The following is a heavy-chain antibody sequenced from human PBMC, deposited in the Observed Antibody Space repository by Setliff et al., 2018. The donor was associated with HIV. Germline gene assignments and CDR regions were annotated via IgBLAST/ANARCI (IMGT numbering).Heavy chain of an antibody. CDR3: ASEAWTSYRSSSGYYYYYMDV. Sequence: LSLTCNVSSGSVNNYWWTWIRQPPGKGLEWIGYIYYSGTTKYNPSLKSRVTISVDTSKNQFSLKLSSVTAADTAVYYCASEAWTSYRSSSGYYYYYMDVWGKGTTVTVSS. CDR2: IYYSGTT. J-gene: IGHJ6*03. D-gene: IGHD6-6*01. CDR1: SGSVNNYW. V-gene: IGHV4-59*02.